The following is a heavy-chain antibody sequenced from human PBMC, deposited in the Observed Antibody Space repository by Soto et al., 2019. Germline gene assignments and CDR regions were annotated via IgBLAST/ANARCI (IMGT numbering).Heavy chain of an antibody. J-gene: IGHJ5*02. CDR3: ARDPDVLDP. CDR1: GFTSSNYS. V-gene: IGHV3-48*02. CDR2: INRAGTSI. Sequence: PGVFQRHRYAAAGFTSSNYSMNWVRQAPGKGLEWVSDINRAGTSIFYADFVRGRFSISRDNAKNALYLQMDSLRDDDTATDYCARDPDVLDPWGQGTLVTVSS.